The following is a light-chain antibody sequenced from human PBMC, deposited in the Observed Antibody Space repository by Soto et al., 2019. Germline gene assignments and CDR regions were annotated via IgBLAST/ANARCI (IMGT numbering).Light chain of an antibody. J-gene: IGLJ1*01. CDR1: SSNIGAGFE. CDR3: CSYAGSRTYL. V-gene: IGLV1-40*01. Sequence: VLTQPPSVSPAPGQRVTISCTGSSSNIGAGFEVHWYQQLPGTAPKLLIYGNSNRPSGVPDRFSGAKSGASAALALTGLQAEDEADYYCCSYAGSRTYLFGTGTKVTVL. CDR2: GNS.